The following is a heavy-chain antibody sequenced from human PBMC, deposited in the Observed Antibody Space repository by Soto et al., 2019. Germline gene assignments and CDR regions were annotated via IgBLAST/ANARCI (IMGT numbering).Heavy chain of an antibody. Sequence: QVQLQQWGAGLLKPSETLSLTCAVYGGSFSGYYWSWIRQPPGKGLEWIGEINHSGSTNYNPSLKSRVTISVDTSKNQFSLKLSSVTAADTAVYYCARGIVGDYVAYWGQGTLVTVSS. D-gene: IGHD3-16*02. J-gene: IGHJ4*02. CDR2: INHSGST. CDR1: GGSFSGYY. CDR3: ARGIVGDYVAY. V-gene: IGHV4-34*01.